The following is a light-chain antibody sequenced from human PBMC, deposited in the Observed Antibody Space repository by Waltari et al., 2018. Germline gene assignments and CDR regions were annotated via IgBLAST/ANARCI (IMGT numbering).Light chain of an antibody. Sequence: DIVMTQSPDSLAVSLGERATINCKSSQSVLYSSNNKNYLAWYQQKPGQPPKRLIYWASTRESGVPDRFSGSGSGTDFMLTISSLQAEDVAVYYCQQYYSTPWTFGQGTKVEIK. CDR3: QQYYSTPWT. V-gene: IGKV4-1*01. J-gene: IGKJ1*01. CDR1: QSVLYSSNNKNY. CDR2: WAS.